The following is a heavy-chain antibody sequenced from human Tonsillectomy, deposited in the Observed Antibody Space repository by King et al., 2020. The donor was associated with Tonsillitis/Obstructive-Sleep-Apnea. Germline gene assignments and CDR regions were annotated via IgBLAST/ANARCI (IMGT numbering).Heavy chain of an antibody. J-gene: IGHJ4*02. D-gene: IGHD5-18*01. CDR3: ARDSLGGGYSYGY. CDR1: GVTFDYYG. V-gene: IGHV3-20*04. CDR2: INWNGVST. Sequence: QLVQSGGGVVRLVGSLRLSWAASGVTFDYYGLSWGRQAPGKGLEWCSRINWNGVSTGFAVSVKVRFTISRDNANNSLYLQMNSLSAEDTALYYCARDSLGGGYSYGYWGQGTLVTVSS.